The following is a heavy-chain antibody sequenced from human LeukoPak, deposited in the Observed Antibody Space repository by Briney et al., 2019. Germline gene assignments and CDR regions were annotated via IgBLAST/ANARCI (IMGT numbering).Heavy chain of an antibody. D-gene: IGHD6-13*01. V-gene: IGHV3-30*04. J-gene: IGHJ4*02. CDR1: GFDFESYT. CDR2: ISYDGSNK. Sequence: GGSLRLSCAASGFDFESYTMTWVRQAPGKGLEWVAVISYDGSNKYYADSVKGRFTISRDNSKNTLYLQMNSLRAEDTAVYYCARGDGSGRQQLEGGFDYWGQGTLVTVSS. CDR3: ARGDGSGRQQLEGGFDY.